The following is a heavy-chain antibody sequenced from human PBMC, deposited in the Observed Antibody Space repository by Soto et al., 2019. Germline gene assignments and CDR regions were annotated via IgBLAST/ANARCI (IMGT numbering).Heavy chain of an antibody. V-gene: IGHV4-30-4*01. CDR1: GGSISSGDYY. J-gene: IGHJ4*02. D-gene: IGHD3-22*01. CDR3: ARVTLHYYDSSGIDY. CDR2: IYYSGST. Sequence: SETLSLTCTVSGGSISSGDYYWSRIRQPPGKGLEWIGYIYYSGSTYYNPSLKSRVTISVDTSKNQFSLKLSSVTAADTAVYYCARVTLHYYDSSGIDYWGQGTLVTVSS.